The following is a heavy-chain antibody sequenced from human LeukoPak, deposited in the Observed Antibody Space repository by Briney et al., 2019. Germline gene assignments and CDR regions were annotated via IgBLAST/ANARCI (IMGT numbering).Heavy chain of an antibody. CDR2: IKQDGSEK. D-gene: IGHD3-22*01. V-gene: IGHV3-7*01. Sequence: GTLSLTCAVSGVSISSSNWWSWVRQPPGKGLEWVANIKQDGSEKYYVDSVKGRFTISRDNARNSLYLQMNSLRAEDTAVYYCARDFFGGYYDSSGYYYWGQGTLVTVSS. CDR3: ARDFFGGYYDSSGYYY. CDR1: GVSISSSNW. J-gene: IGHJ4*02.